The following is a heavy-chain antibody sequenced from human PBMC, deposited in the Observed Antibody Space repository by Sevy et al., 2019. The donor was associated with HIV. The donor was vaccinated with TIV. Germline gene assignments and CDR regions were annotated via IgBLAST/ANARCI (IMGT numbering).Heavy chain of an antibody. Sequence: GGSLRLSCAASGFNFSIYGMHWVRQAPGKGLEWVAVIWYDGSNKYYADSVKGRFTISRDNSKNTLYLQMNSLRAEDTAVYYCARDGMITFGGVIANYFDYWGQGTLVTVSS. CDR1: GFNFSIYG. V-gene: IGHV3-33*01. CDR2: IWYDGSNK. J-gene: IGHJ4*02. D-gene: IGHD3-16*02. CDR3: ARDGMITFGGVIANYFDY.